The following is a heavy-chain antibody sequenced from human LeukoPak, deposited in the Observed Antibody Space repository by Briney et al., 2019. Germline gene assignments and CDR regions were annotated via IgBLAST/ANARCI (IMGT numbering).Heavy chain of an antibody. V-gene: IGHV4-4*02. CDR2: ISHAGST. J-gene: IGHJ5*02. CDR3: ARQPAGVVVVPAANGDNWFDP. CDR1: GDSISSNNW. Sequence: SETLSLTCTVSGDSISSNNWWNWVRQPPGKGLDWIGEISHAGSTKYNPSLKNRVTISKDDSKNQFSLKLGSVTAADTAVYYCARQPAGVVVVPAANGDNWFDPWGQGTLVTVSS. D-gene: IGHD2-2*01.